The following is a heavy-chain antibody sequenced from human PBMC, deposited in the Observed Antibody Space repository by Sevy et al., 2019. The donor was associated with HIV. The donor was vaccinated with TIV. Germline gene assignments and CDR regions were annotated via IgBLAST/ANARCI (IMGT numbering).Heavy chain of an antibody. V-gene: IGHV1-18*01. CDR3: ARSWARHFLLLYFDF. CDR2: ISAYNGNI. J-gene: IGHJ4*02. Sequence: ASVNVSCKASGYTFSNYGISWVRQAPGQGLEWMGWISAYNGNINLAQKYQGRATMTTDTSTITAYMDLRSLRSDDTAVYYCARSWARHFLLLYFDFWGQGTLVTVSS. D-gene: IGHD2-21*02. CDR1: GYTFSNYG.